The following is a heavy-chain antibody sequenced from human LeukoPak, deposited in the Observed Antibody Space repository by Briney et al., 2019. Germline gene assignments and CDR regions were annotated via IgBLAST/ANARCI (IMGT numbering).Heavy chain of an antibody. Sequence: GGSLRLSCEASGVTVRSNDMSWVRQAPGKGLEWLSILYPVGATHYAESVKGRFSISRDDSKNTLYFQMNTLRVDDTAMYWCARGSMFGAADFWGQGTLVPVSS. J-gene: IGHJ4*02. D-gene: IGHD3-16*01. CDR1: GVTVRSND. CDR3: ARGSMFGAADF. V-gene: IGHV3-53*01. CDR2: LYPVGAT.